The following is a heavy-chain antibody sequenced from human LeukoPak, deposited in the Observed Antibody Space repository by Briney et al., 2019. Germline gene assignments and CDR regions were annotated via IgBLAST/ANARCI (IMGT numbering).Heavy chain of an antibody. CDR3: ASFRSGYSSSWYRGY. D-gene: IGHD6-13*01. V-gene: IGHV4-34*01. CDR1: GGSFSGYY. CDR2: INHSGST. Sequence: KPSETLSLTCAVYGGSFSGYYWSWIRQPPGKGLEWIGEINHSGSTNYNPSLKSRVTISVDTSKNQFSLKLSSVTAADTAVYYCASFRSGYSSSWYRGYWGQGTLVTVSS. J-gene: IGHJ4*02.